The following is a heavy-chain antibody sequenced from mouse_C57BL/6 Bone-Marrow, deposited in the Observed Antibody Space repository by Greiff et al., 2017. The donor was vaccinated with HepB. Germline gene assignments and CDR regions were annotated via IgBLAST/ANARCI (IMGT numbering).Heavy chain of an antibody. CDR1: GYTFTSYW. V-gene: IGHV1-64*01. Sequence: QVQLQQPGAELVKPGASVKLSCKASGYTFTSYWMHWVKQRPGQGLEWIGMIHPNSGSTNYNEKFKSKATLTVDKSSSTAYMQLSSLTSEDSAVYYCAREGGWFLYYYAMDYWGQGTSVTVSS. D-gene: IGHD2-3*01. CDR3: AREGGWFLYYYAMDY. CDR2: IHPNSGST. J-gene: IGHJ4*01.